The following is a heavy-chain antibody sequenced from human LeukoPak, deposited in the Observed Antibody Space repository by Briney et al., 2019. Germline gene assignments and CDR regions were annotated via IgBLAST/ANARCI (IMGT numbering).Heavy chain of an antibody. D-gene: IGHD2-21*02. J-gene: IGHJ4*02. CDR3: AKDPAYCGGDCYSDY. Sequence: GGSLRLSCAASGFTFSSYAMSWVRQASGKGLEWVSAISGSGGSTYYADSVKGRFTISRDNSKNTLYLQMNSLRAEDTAVYYCAKDPAYCGGDCYSDYWGQGTLVTVSS. V-gene: IGHV3-23*01. CDR2: ISGSGGST. CDR1: GFTFSSYA.